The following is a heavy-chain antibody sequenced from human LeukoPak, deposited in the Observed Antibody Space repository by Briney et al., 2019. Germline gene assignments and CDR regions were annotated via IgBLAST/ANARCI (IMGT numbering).Heavy chain of an antibody. J-gene: IGHJ6*02. CDR2: ISSSGSTI. CDR3: ARARGYCSGGSCPRRDNYYYGMDV. D-gene: IGHD2-15*01. Sequence: TGGSLRLSCAASGFTFSDYYMSWIRQAPGKGLEWVSYISSSGSTIYYADSVKGRFTISRDNAKNSLYLQMNSPRAEDTAVYYCARARGYCSGGSCPRRDNYYYGMDVWGQGTTVTVSS. CDR1: GFTFSDYY. V-gene: IGHV3-11*01.